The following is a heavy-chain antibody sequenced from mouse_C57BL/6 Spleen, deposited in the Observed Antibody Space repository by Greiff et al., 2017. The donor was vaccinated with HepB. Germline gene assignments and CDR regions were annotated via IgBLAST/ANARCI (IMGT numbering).Heavy chain of an antibody. V-gene: IGHV1-15*01. D-gene: IGHD2-5*01. CDR3: PSSNHRYFDV. Sequence: VQLQQSGAELVRPGASVTLSCKASGYTFTDYEMHWVKQTPVHGLEWIGAIDPETGGTAYNQKFKGKAILTADKSSSTAYMELRSLTSEDSAVYYCPSSNHRYFDVWGTGTTVTVSS. CDR1: GYTFTDYE. J-gene: IGHJ1*03. CDR2: IDPETGGT.